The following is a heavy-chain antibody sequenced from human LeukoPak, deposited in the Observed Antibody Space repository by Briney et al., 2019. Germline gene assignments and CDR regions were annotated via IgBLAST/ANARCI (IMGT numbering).Heavy chain of an antibody. V-gene: IGHV4-59*01. J-gene: IGHJ4*02. CDR1: GDSISTYY. CDR3: AREEQSVGPYFDY. CDR2: IFYNGNT. Sequence: PSETLSLTCTVPGDSISTYYWSWIRQPPGKGLEWIGYIFYNGNTNYNLSLKSRVTMSMDTSKNQFSLRLNSVTAADTALYFCAREEQSVGPYFDYWGQGILVTVSS. D-gene: IGHD3-10*01.